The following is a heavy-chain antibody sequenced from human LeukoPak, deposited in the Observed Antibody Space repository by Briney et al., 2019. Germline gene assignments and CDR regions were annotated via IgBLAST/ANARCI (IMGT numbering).Heavy chain of an antibody. V-gene: IGHV4-59*08. CDR2: IYYSGST. J-gene: IGHJ5*02. CDR3: ARQKATAGYWFDP. D-gene: IGHD6-13*01. Sequence: SETLSLTCTVSGGSISGYYWSWIRQPPGKGLEWNGYIYYSGSTKYNPSLKSRVTISVDTSNNQFSLKLSSVTAADTAVYYCARQKATAGYWFDPWGQGTLVAVSS. CDR1: GGSISGYY.